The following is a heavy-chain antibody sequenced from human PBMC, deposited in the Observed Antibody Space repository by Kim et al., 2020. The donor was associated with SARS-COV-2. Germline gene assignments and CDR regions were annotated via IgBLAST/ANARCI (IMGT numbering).Heavy chain of an antibody. J-gene: IGHJ6*02. CDR1: GDSVSSNSAA. CDR3: ARDLLVVVVPAAMEPELELGPMGYCYGMDV. V-gene: IGHV6-1*01. CDR2: TYYRSKWYN. D-gene: IGHD2-2*01. Sequence: SQTLSLTCAISGDSVSSNSAAWNWIRQSPSRGLEWLGRTYYRSKWYNDYAVSVKSRITINPDTSKNQFSLQLNSVTPEDTAVYYCARDLLVVVVPAAMEPELELGPMGYCYGMDVWGQGTTVTVSS.